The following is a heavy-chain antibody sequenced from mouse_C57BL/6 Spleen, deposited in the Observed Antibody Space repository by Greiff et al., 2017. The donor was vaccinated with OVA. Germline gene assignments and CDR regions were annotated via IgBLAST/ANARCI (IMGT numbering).Heavy chain of an antibody. CDR3: ASGELGAWFAY. V-gene: IGHV1-81*01. Sequence: QVQLQQSGAELARPGASVKLSCKASGYTFTSYGLSWVKQRTGQGLEWIGEIYPRSGNTYYNEKFKGKATLTADKSSSTAYMELRSLTSEDSAVYFCASGELGAWFAYWGQGTLVTVSA. D-gene: IGHD3-3*01. CDR2: IYPRSGNT. CDR1: GYTFTSYG. J-gene: IGHJ3*01.